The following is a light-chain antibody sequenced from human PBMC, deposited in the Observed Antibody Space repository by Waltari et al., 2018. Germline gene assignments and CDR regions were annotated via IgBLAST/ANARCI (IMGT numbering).Light chain of an antibody. Sequence: QSVLTQPPSASGTPGQRVTISCSGSSSNTGSNYVYCYQQLPGTAPKLLIHRNNQRPSGVPDRFSGSKSGTSASLAISGLRSEDEADYYCAAWDDSLSGSWVFGGGTKLTVL. CDR1: SSNTGSNY. CDR2: RNN. CDR3: AAWDDSLSGSWV. V-gene: IGLV1-47*01. J-gene: IGLJ3*02.